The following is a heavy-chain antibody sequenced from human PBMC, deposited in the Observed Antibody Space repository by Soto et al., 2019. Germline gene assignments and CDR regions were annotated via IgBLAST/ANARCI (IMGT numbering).Heavy chain of an antibody. CDR2: IYYSGDT. Sequence: QVQLQESGPGLVKPSQTLSLTCNVSGDSISSAGYYWSWIRQHPGKGLEWIGYIYYSGDTYYNPSLKSRVTISADTSDNQFFLKLSSVTAADTAVYYCARYTRRGSRASWGQGTLVTVSS. CDR3: ARYTRRGSRAS. D-gene: IGHD2-15*01. J-gene: IGHJ4*02. V-gene: IGHV4-31*03. CDR1: GDSISSAGYY.